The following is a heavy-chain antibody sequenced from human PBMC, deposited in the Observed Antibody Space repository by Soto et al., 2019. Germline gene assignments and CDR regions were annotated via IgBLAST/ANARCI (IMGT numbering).Heavy chain of an antibody. D-gene: IGHD2-15*01. J-gene: IGHJ5*02. CDR2: ISGSGGST. Sequence: PGGSLRLSCAASGFTFSSYAMSWVRQAPGKGLEWVSAISGSGGSTYYADSVKGRFTISRDNSKNTLYLQMNSLRAEDTAVYYCAKGQIVVVVAATHTSNWFDPWGQGTLVTVSS. V-gene: IGHV3-23*01. CDR1: GFTFSSYA. CDR3: AKGQIVVVVAATHTSNWFDP.